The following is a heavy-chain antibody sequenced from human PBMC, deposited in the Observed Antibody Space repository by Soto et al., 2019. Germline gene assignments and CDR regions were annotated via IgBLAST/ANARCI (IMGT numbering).Heavy chain of an antibody. J-gene: IGHJ3*02. CDR1: GFTFSSYA. D-gene: IGHD3-9*01. CDR3: ARDILTGYYPDAFDI. CDR2: ISGSGGST. V-gene: IGHV3-23*01. Sequence: EVQLLESGGGLVQPGGSLRLFCAASGFTFSSYAMSWVSQAPGKGLEWVSAISGSGGSTYYADSVKGRFTISRDNSKNTLYLQMNSLRAEDTAVYYCARDILTGYYPDAFDIWGQGTMVTVSS.